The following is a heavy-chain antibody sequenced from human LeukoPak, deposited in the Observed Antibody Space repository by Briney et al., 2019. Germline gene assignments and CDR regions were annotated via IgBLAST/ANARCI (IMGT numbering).Heavy chain of an antibody. D-gene: IGHD2-15*01. CDR2: VYYSGST. Sequence: TPSETLSLTCAVSGASMRSGGYPWSWIRQPPGKGLEWIGYVYYSGSTHYNPFLKSRVTISVDTSKNQFSLELSSVSAADTATYYCATSGRYCRGGSCSYYFDDWGQGTVVTVSS. J-gene: IGHJ4*02. CDR3: ATSGRYCRGGSCSYYFDD. CDR1: GASMRSGGYP. V-gene: IGHV4-30-4*07.